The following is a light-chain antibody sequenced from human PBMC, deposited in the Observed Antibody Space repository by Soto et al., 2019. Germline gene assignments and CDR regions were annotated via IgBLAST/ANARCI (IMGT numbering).Light chain of an antibody. CDR2: WAS. CDR3: QQDYVSPPT. CDR1: QSVLYTSNNKNY. J-gene: IGKJ1*01. V-gene: IGKV4-1*01. Sequence: DIMMTQSPDSLAVSLGERATINCKSSQSVLYTSNNKNYLAWYQQKPGQSPKLLIYWASTRESGVPDRFSGSGSGTDFTLSISGLQAEDVAVYYCQQDYVSPPTFGQGTKVEIK.